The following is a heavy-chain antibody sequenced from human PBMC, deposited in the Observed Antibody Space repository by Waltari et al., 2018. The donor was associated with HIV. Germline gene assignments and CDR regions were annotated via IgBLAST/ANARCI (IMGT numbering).Heavy chain of an antibody. CDR1: GGPISSSSYY. V-gene: IGHV4-39*01. D-gene: IGHD5-18*01. CDR3: ARVQTGVDTAMVNRYFDL. J-gene: IGHJ2*01. Sequence: QLQLQESGPGLVKPSETLSLTCTVAGGPISSSSYYWGWLRQPAGKGLEWIGSIYYSGSTYYNPSLKGRVTISVDTSKNQFSLKLSSVTAADTAVYYCARVQTGVDTAMVNRYFDLWGRGTLVTVSS. CDR2: IYYSGST.